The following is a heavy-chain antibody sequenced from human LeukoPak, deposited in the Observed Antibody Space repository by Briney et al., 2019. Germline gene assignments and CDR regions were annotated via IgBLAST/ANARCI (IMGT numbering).Heavy chain of an antibody. V-gene: IGHV3-66*01. CDR3: ARDRGYSYGNWYFDN. Sequence: GGSLRLSRAAPGFTFSNYEMNWVRQAPGKGLGWASFMKSGGGTFYAESVKGRFTISRDNSKNTLSRQMNSRRAEDTAMYYCARDRGYSYGNWYFDNWGQGTLVTVSS. CDR1: GFTFSNYE. D-gene: IGHD5-18*01. J-gene: IGHJ4*02. CDR2: MKSGGGT.